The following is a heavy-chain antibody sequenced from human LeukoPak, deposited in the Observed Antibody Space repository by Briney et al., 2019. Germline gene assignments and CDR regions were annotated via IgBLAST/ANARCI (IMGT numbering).Heavy chain of an antibody. V-gene: IGHV1-69*04. Sequence: SVKVSCKASGGTFSSYAISWVRQAPGQGLEWMGRIIPILGIANHAQKFQGRVTITADKSTSTAYMELGSLRSEDTAVYYCARDGLGTVTTFLERWHYWGQGTLVTVSS. CDR2: IIPILGIA. D-gene: IGHD4-17*01. J-gene: IGHJ4*02. CDR1: GGTFSSYA. CDR3: ARDGLGTVTTFLERWHY.